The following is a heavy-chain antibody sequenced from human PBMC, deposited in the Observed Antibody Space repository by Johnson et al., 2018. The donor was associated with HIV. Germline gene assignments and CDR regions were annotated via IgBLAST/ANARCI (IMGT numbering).Heavy chain of an antibody. J-gene: IGHJ3*02. CDR2: ISTCSGST. Sequence: VQLVESGGGVVRPGGSLRLSCAASGFTFSTYAMTWVRQPPGKGLEWVSVISTCSGSTYCADSVKGRFTISRDNSKNTLYLQMNSLRAEDTAVYYCARGGKRVMAAFDIWGQGTMVTVSS. CDR1: GFTFSTYA. D-gene: IGHD3-16*01. CDR3: ARGGKRVMAAFDI. V-gene: IGHV3-23*04.